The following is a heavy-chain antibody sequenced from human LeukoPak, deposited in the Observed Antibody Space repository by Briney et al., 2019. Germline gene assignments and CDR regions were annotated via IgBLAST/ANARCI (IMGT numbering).Heavy chain of an antibody. V-gene: IGHV3-33*01. CDR1: GFTFSTYG. CDR2: IWYDGSNK. D-gene: IGHD3-9*01. Sequence: PGRSLRLSCEASGFTFSTYGMHWVRQAPGKGLEWVAVIWYDGSNKNYADSVKGRFTISRDNSKNTLYLQMNSLRAEDTAVYYCARANHLRYYDIRFDYWGQGTLVTVSS. CDR3: ARANHLRYYDIRFDY. J-gene: IGHJ4*02.